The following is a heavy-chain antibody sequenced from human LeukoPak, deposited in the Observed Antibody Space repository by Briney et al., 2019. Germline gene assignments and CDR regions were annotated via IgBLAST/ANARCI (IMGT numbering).Heavy chain of an antibody. J-gene: IGHJ6*03. V-gene: IGHV3-20*04. Sequence: PGGSLRLSCAASGFTFDDYGMSWVRQAPGKGLELVSGINWNGGSTGYADSVKGRFTISRDNAKNSLYLQMNSLRAEDTALYYCARYSSGWYYYYYMDVWGKGTTVTVSS. CDR1: GFTFDDYG. CDR3: ARYSSGWYYYYYMDV. CDR2: INWNGGST. D-gene: IGHD6-19*01.